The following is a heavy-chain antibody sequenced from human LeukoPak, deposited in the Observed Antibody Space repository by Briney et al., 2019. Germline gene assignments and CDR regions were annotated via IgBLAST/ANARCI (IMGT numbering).Heavy chain of an antibody. CDR3: VTAPNQDFFDY. V-gene: IGHV4-61*09. J-gene: IGHJ4*01. Sequence: SETLSLTCTVSGGSISSGSYYWSWIRQPAGKGLEWMGNIYKSGSTNYNPSLKSQLTISADTSKNQFSLKLNFVTAADTALYYCVTAPNQDFFDYWGRGTLVTVSS. D-gene: IGHD1-14*01. CDR1: GGSISSGSYY. CDR2: IYKSGST.